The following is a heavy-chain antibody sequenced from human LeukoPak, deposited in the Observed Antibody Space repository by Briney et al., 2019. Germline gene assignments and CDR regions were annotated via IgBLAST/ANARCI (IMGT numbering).Heavy chain of an antibody. CDR2: IYYSGST. D-gene: IGHD1-26*01. Sequence: SETLSLTCTVSGGSISRYYWSWIRQPPGKGLEWIAYIYYSGSTNYNPSLKSRVTISVDTSKNQFSLKVDSVTAADTAVYYCARHDMDVAGGGLDCFDYWGQGTPVTVSS. CDR1: GGSISRYY. J-gene: IGHJ4*02. CDR3: ARHDMDVAGGGLDCFDY. V-gene: IGHV4-59*08.